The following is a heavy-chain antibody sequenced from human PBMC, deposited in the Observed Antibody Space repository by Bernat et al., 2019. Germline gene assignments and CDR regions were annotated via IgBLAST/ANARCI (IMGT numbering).Heavy chain of an antibody. J-gene: IGHJ4*02. V-gene: IGHV4-34*01. Sequence: QVQLQQWGAGLLKPSETLSLTCAVYGGSFSGYYWSWIRQPPGKGLEWIGEINHSGSTNYNPSLKSRVTISVDTSKNQFSLKLSSVTAADTAVYYGARGYDSSGGSSALDYWGQGTLVTVSS. D-gene: IGHD2-15*01. CDR1: GGSFSGYY. CDR3: ARGYDSSGGSSALDY. CDR2: INHSGST.